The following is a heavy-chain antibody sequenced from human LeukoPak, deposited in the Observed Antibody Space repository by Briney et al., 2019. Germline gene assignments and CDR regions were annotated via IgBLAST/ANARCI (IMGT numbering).Heavy chain of an antibody. V-gene: IGHV4-34*01. CDR2: INHSGST. Sequence: SETLSLTCAVYGVSFSGYYWSWIRQPPGKGLEWIGEINHSGSTNYNPSLKSRVTISVDTSKNQFSLKLSSVTAADTAVYYCARVWHGSGSYYPKPPDYWGQGTLVTVSS. CDR3: ARVWHGSGSYYPKPPDY. J-gene: IGHJ4*02. CDR1: GVSFSGYY. D-gene: IGHD3-10*01.